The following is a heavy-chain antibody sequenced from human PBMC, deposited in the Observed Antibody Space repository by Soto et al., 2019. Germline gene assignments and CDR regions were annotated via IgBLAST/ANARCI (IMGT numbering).Heavy chain of an antibody. D-gene: IGHD4-17*01. CDR1: GGSISSYY. J-gene: IGHJ4*02. CDR2: IYYSGST. V-gene: IGHV4-59*01. CDR3: APYGDRIDY. Sequence: SETLSLTCTVSGGSISSYYWSWIRQPPGKGLEWIGYIYYSGSTNYDPSLKSRVTISVDTSKNQFSLKLSSVTAADTAVYYCAPYGDRIDYWGQGTLVTVSS.